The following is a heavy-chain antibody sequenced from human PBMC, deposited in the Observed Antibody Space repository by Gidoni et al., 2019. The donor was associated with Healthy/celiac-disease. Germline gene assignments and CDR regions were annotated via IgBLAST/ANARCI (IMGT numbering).Heavy chain of an antibody. J-gene: IGHJ5*02. V-gene: IGHV4-59*01. D-gene: IGHD3-3*01. CDR2: IYYSGST. Sequence: QVQLQVSGPGLVKPSETLSLTCTASGGTISSYYWSWIRQPPGKGLEWIGYIYYSGSTNYNPSLKSRVTISVDTSKNQFSLKLSSVTAADTAVYYCARAGYDFQWGWFDPWGQGTLVTVSS. CDR3: ARAGYDFQWGWFDP. CDR1: GGTISSYY.